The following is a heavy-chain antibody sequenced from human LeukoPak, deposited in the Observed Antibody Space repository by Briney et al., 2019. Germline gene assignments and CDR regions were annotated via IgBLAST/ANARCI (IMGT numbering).Heavy chain of an antibody. CDR1: GFPFSSHG. V-gene: IGHV3-23*01. CDR2: ISPGGPT. D-gene: IGHD5-12*01. CDR3: AKDGAWLRFDD. J-gene: IGHJ4*02. Sequence: PGGSLRLSCAGSGFPFSSHGMNWVRQAPGKGLEWVSGISPGGPTYYADSVMGRFSISRDDSKNTFYLQMINLRAEDTAVYYCAKDGAWLRFDDWGQGILVTVSS.